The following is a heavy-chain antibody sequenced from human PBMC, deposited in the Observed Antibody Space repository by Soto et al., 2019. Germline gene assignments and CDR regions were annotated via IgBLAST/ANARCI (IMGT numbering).Heavy chain of an antibody. CDR1: GFTLSRHW. Sequence: GGSLRLSCAASGFTLSRHWMSWVRQAPGKGLEWVAKIKEDGSEINYVDSVKGRFTISRDNAKNSLYLHMDSLRAEDTAVYYCARDGLPFALDIWGHGTMLTVSS. D-gene: IGHD3-16*01. J-gene: IGHJ3*02. V-gene: IGHV3-7*03. CDR3: ARDGLPFALDI. CDR2: IKEDGSEI.